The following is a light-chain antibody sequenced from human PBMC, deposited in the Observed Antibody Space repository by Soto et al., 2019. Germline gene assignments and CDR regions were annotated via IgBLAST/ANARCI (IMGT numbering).Light chain of an antibody. CDR2: GAS. Sequence: EIVMTQSPATLSMSPGERATLSCRASQSVNIYLAWYQQKPGQAPRLLIFGASSRATGIPDRFSGSGSGTDFTLTISRLEPEDFAVYYCQQYGSSGTFGQGTRWIS. CDR1: QSVNIY. CDR3: QQYGSSGT. V-gene: IGKV3-20*01. J-gene: IGKJ1*01.